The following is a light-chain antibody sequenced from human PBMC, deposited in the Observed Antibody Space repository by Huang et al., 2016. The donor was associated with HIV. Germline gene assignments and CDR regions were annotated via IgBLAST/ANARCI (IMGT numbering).Light chain of an antibody. Sequence: EIVMTQSPATLSVSPGERATLSCRASQSVSSNLAWYQQKPGQAPRLLIYGASTRATGITARFRGRGSGTEFTLTISSLQSEDFAGYYCQQYNNWPTFGGGTKVEIK. J-gene: IGKJ4*01. CDR3: QQYNNWPT. CDR1: QSVSSN. V-gene: IGKV3-15*01. CDR2: GAS.